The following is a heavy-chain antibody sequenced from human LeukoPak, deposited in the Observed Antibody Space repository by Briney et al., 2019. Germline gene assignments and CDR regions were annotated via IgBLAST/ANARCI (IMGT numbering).Heavy chain of an antibody. CDR1: GYIFVTQW. J-gene: IGHJ4*02. D-gene: IGHD2-21*02. Sequence: GESLKISCKASGYIFVTQWIAWVGQMPGKGPEMMGIILPNYPPAKYSPASQGKVTISVDKSISTTYLQWGNLDTSDTAIYYCAGGPCCRSGDCYDYWGQGTPITVSS. V-gene: IGHV5-51*01. CDR3: AGGPCCRSGDCYDY. CDR2: ILPNYPPA.